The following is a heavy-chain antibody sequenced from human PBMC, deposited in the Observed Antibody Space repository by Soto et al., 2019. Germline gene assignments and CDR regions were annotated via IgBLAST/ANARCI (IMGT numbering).Heavy chain of an antibody. D-gene: IGHD4-4*01. CDR2: IHYSGST. CDR1: GGSITGYY. Sequence: QVQLQESGPGLVQPSETLSLTCTVSGGSITGYYWSWIRQPPGKGPEWIGNIHYSGSTNYNPSLKSRVTISVDTSQNQFSLRLSSVTAAETAVYYCARHSYYSNPLRFDPWGQGTLVTVSS. V-gene: IGHV4-59*08. CDR3: ARHSYYSNPLRFDP. J-gene: IGHJ5*02.